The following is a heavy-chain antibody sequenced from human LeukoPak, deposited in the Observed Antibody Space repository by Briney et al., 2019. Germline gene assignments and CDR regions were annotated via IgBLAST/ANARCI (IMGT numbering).Heavy chain of an antibody. Sequence: ASVKVSCKASGYTFTGYYMHWVRQAPGQGLEWMGWINPNSGGTNYAQKFQGRVTMTRDTSISTAYMELSRLRSDDTAVYYCARARLAARLNWFDPWGQGTLVTVSS. J-gene: IGHJ5*02. V-gene: IGHV1-2*02. CDR3: ARARLAARLNWFDP. CDR1: GYTFTGYY. CDR2: INPNSGGT.